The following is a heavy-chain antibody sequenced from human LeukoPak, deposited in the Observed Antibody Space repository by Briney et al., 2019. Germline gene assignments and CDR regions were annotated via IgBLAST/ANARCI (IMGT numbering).Heavy chain of an antibody. J-gene: IGHJ4*02. D-gene: IGHD5-18*01. Sequence: PGGSLRLSCAASGFTFSTYWMSWVRQAPGKGLEWVANIKEDGSEKYYVDSVKGRFTISRDNAKNSLHLQMNSLRAEDTAVYYCARDKPVRNSYGSVFDYWGQGTLVTVSS. CDR2: IKEDGSEK. V-gene: IGHV3-7*05. CDR1: GFTFSTYW. CDR3: ARDKPVRNSYGSVFDY.